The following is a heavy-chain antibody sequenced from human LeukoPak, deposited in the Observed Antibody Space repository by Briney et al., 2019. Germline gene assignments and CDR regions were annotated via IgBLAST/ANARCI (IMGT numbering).Heavy chain of an antibody. J-gene: IGHJ5*01. CDR2: IDDSGANT. CDR3: AKDGASRGDYHWFDS. Sequence: GGSLRLSCAASGFTFSTYAMTWVRQAPGKGLEWVSTIDDSGANTYHADSVKGRFTISRDNFRDALHLQMNSLRVEDTAVYYCAKDGASRGDYHWFDSWGQGTLVTVSS. D-gene: IGHD4-17*01. CDR1: GFTFSTYA. V-gene: IGHV3-23*01.